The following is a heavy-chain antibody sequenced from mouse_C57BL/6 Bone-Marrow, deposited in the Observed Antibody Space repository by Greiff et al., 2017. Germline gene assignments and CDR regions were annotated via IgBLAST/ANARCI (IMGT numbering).Heavy chain of an antibody. CDR1: GFTFSSYG. Sequence: EVKLVESGGDLVKPGGSLKLSCAASGFTFSSYGMSWVRQTPDKRLEWVATISSGGSYTYYPDSVKGRFTISRDNAKNTLYLQMSSLKSEDKAMDYCARQNATFDYWGQGTTLTVSS. CDR2: ISSGGSYT. V-gene: IGHV5-6*01. CDR3: ARQNATFDY. D-gene: IGHD1-1*01. J-gene: IGHJ2*01.